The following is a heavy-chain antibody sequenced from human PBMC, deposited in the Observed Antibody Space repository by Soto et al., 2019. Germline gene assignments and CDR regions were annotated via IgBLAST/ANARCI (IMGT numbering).Heavy chain of an antibody. CDR2: LSYSGTP. CDR3: ARYSGGYSYNGFEP. J-gene: IGHJ5*02. V-gene: IGHV4-59*01. CDR1: GGSISSYY. Sequence: SETLSLTCTVSGGSISSYYRSWIRQPPVKGLEWIGYLSYSGTPNENTSLKNLVPVSVGPSKSQLPLKLSAVTAADTAGYYCARYSGGYSYNGFEPWGQGTLVTGSS. D-gene: IGHD1-26*01.